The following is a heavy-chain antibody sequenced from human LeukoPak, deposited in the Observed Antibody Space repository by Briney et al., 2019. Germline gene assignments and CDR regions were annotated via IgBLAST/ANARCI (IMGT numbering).Heavy chain of an antibody. CDR1: GGSLTDYY. J-gene: IGHJ4*02. D-gene: IGHD2-15*01. Sequence: SETLSLTCAVYGGSLTDYYWSWVRQPPGKGLEWIGEISHTGRTNYSPPFKSRVTISVDTSKNQFSLKLTSVTAADTAVYYCARLGLYCTGGSCYFGGYWGQGTLVSVS. V-gene: IGHV4-34*01. CDR2: ISHTGRT. CDR3: ARLGLYCTGGSCYFGGY.